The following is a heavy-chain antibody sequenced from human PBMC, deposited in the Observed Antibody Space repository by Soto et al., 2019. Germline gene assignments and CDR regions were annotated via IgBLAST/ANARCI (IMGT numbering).Heavy chain of an antibody. V-gene: IGHV5-51*01. CDR3: AREGSSGYSGLYYYGMDV. Sequence: GESLKISCKGSGYSFTSYWIGWVRQMPGKGLEWMGIIYPGDSDTRYSPSFQGQVTISADKSISTAYLQWSSLKASDTAMYYCAREGSSGYSGLYYYGMDVWGQGTTVTVSS. D-gene: IGHD3-22*01. CDR2: IYPGDSDT. J-gene: IGHJ6*02. CDR1: GYSFTSYW.